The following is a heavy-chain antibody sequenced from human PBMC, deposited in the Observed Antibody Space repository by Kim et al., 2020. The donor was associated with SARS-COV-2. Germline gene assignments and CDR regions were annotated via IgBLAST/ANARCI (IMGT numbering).Heavy chain of an antibody. CDR2: IYSGGSSP. Sequence: GGSLRLSWAASGFTFSTYAMSWVRQAPGMGLEWVSTIYSGGSSPFYADSVKGRFTISRDNSKNTLYLQINILRAEDTAVYYCATTTSGWIFDYWGQGTMVTVSS. CDR3: ATTTSGWIFDY. J-gene: IGHJ4*02. V-gene: IGHV3-23*03. CDR1: GFTFSTYA. D-gene: IGHD6-19*01.